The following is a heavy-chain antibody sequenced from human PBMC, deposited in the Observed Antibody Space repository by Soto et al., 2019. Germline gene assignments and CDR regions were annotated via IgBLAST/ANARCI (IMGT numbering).Heavy chain of an antibody. CDR1: GTIFSGFG. D-gene: IGHD1-26*01. CDR2: IRHDGSNI. J-gene: IGHJ4*02. Sequence: QEQLVESGGGVVQPGRSLRLSCAASGTIFSGFGMHWVRQAPGKGLEWVAVIRHDGSNIYYADSVKGRFTISRDNCKKALYLEMDSLRAEDTAVYYCARAGVGATTFFGDLDYWGQGALVTVSS. CDR3: ARAGVGATTFFGDLDY. V-gene: IGHV3-33*01.